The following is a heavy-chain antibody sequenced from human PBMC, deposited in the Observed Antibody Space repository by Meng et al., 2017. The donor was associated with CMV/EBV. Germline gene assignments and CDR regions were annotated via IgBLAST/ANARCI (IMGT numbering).Heavy chain of an antibody. CDR2: ISSSSSYI. J-gene: IGHJ6*02. Sequence: GGSLRLSCAASGFTFSSYSMNWVRQAPGKGLEWVSSISSSSSYIYYADSVKGRFTISRDNAKNSLYLQMNSLRAEDTAVYYCARDYCSSTSCGNYYYYGMDVWGQGPRSPSP. CDR3: ARDYCSSTSCGNYYYYGMDV. CDR1: GFTFSSYS. D-gene: IGHD2-2*01. V-gene: IGHV3-21*01.